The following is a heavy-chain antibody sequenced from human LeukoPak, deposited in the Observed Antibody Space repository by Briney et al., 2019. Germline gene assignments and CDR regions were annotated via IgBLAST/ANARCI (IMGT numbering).Heavy chain of an antibody. CDR1: GYTFTGYY. V-gene: IGHV1-2*02. CDR3: ARGEEASLEEITIFGVVIPYDY. Sequence: ASVKVSCKASGYTFTGYYMHWVRQAPGQGLEWMGWINPKSGGTNYAQKFQGRVTMTRDTSISTAYMELSRLRSDDTAVYYCARGEEASLEEITIFGVVIPYDYWGQGTLVTVSS. J-gene: IGHJ4*02. D-gene: IGHD3-3*01. CDR2: INPKSGGT.